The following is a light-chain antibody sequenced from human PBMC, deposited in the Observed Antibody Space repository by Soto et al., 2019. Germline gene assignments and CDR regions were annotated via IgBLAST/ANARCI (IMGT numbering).Light chain of an antibody. V-gene: IGLV1-51*01. Sequence: VLTQPPSVSAAPGQKVTISCSGSSSNIGGNSVSWYQQLPGTAPNLLIYDDNKRPSGIPDRFSGSKSGTSATLGITGFQTGDEAYYYCGSWDSSLSAHVFGTGTKLAVL. CDR1: SSNIGGNS. J-gene: IGLJ1*01. CDR2: DDN. CDR3: GSWDSSLSAHV.